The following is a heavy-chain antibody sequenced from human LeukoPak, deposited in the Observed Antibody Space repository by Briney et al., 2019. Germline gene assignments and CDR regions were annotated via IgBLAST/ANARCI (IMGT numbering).Heavy chain of an antibody. CDR2: IYHSGST. V-gene: IGHV4-4*02. CDR1: GGSISSSNW. J-gene: IGHJ4*02. Sequence: PSETLSLTCAVSGGSISSSNWWRWVRQPPGKGLEWIGEIYHSGSTNYNPSLKSRVTISVDKSKNQFSLKLSSVTAADTAVYYCARGVPSSIAARHLDYWGQGTLVTVSS. D-gene: IGHD6-6*01. CDR3: ARGVPSSIAARHLDY.